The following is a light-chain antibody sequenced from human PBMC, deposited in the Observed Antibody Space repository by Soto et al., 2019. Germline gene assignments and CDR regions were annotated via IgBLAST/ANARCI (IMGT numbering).Light chain of an antibody. J-gene: IGKJ1*01. CDR1: QGVSSR. CDR2: GAS. Sequence: EIVLTHSPGTLPLSPWEIATLSCRASQGVSSRLAWYQHKPGQAPRLLISGASNRATGIPDRISGSGSRTDFTLTISRQEPEYFAVYYYQQYGSSPPTFGQGAKVDIK. V-gene: IGKV3-20*01. CDR3: QQYGSSPPT.